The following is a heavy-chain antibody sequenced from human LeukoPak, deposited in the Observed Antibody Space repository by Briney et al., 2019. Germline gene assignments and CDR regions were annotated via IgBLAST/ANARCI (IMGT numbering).Heavy chain of an antibody. J-gene: IGHJ5*02. Sequence: SETLSLTCAVYGGSFSGYYWSWIRQPPGKGLEWIGEINHSGSTNYNPSLKSRVTVSVDTSKNQFSLKLSSVTAADTAVYYCARGLILAAILFDPWGQGTLVTVSS. CDR2: INHSGST. V-gene: IGHV4-34*01. D-gene: IGHD2-15*01. CDR3: ARGLILAAILFDP. CDR1: GGSFSGYY.